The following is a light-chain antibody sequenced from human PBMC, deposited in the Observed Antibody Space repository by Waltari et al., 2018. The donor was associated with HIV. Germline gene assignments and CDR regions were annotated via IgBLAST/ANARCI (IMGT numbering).Light chain of an antibody. V-gene: IGKV3-15*01. Sequence: EMVITQSPGALSVSPGERVTLSCRASQNVSTNLAWYQQKPGQPPRLLIYGASARATDGPARFSGSGSGTEFNLSIAALRSEDLAVYFCQQYNSWPLTFGPGSKVNIK. J-gene: IGKJ3*01. CDR3: QQYNSWPLT. CDR2: GAS. CDR1: QNVSTN.